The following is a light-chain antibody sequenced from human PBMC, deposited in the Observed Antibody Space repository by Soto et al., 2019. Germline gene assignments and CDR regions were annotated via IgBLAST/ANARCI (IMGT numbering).Light chain of an antibody. CDR1: QSVSSSC. CDR2: VAS. V-gene: IGKV3-20*01. Sequence: EIVLTQSPGTLSLSPGERATLSCSASQSVSSSCLDWYQQKPGQAPRLLIYVASSRATGIPDRFSGSGSGTNFTLTISRLEPQDFEVYYCQQYVSATWTFGQGTKVEIK. J-gene: IGKJ1*01. CDR3: QQYVSATWT.